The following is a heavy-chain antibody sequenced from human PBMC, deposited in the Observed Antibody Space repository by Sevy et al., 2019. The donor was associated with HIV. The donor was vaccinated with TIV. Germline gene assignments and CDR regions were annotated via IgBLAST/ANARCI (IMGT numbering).Heavy chain of an antibody. Sequence: GGSLRLSCAASGFTFSSYSMNWVRQAPGKGLEWVSSISSSSSYIYYADSVKGRFTISRDNAKNSLYLQMNSLRAEDTAVYYCAREGDYDFWSGFWRYYYIDVWGKGTTVTVSS. V-gene: IGHV3-21*01. D-gene: IGHD3-3*01. CDR1: GFTFSSYS. CDR3: AREGDYDFWSGFWRYYYIDV. J-gene: IGHJ6*03. CDR2: ISSSSSYI.